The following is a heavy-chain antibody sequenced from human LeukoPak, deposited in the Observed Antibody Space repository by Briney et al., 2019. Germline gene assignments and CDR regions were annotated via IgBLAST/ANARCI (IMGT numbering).Heavy chain of an antibody. D-gene: IGHD6-19*01. CDR3: AKDPDSRGWNGSYFDY. CDR2: ISGSGGST. CDR1: VFTFSSYA. J-gene: IGHJ4*02. Sequence: GGSLRLSCAASVFTFSSYAMSWVRQAPGKGLEWVSSISGSGGSTYDADSVKGRFTISRDNSKNTLYLQMNSLRAEDTAVYYCAKDPDSRGWNGSYFDYWGQGTLVTLSS. V-gene: IGHV3-23*01.